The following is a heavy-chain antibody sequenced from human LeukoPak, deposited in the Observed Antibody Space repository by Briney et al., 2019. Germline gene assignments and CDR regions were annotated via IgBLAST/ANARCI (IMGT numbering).Heavy chain of an antibody. CDR1: GYTFTGYY. Sequence: ASVKVSCKASGYTFTGYYMHWVRQAPGQGLEWMGWINPNSGGTNYAQKFQGRVTMTRDTSISTAYMELSRLRSDDTAVYYCARDNSGGSDIAMDRWGQGTLVTVSS. V-gene: IGHV1-2*02. D-gene: IGHD5-18*01. CDR2: INPNSGGT. J-gene: IGHJ4*02. CDR3: ARDNSGGSDIAMDR.